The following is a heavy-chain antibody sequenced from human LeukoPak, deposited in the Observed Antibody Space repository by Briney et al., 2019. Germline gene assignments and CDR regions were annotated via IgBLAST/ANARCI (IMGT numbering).Heavy chain of an antibody. D-gene: IGHD2-15*01. Sequence: ASETLSLTCTVSGGSISSGSYYWSWIRQPAGKGLEWIGRIYTSGSTNYNPSLKSRVTMSVETSKNQFSLKLSSVTAADTAVYYCARVCDLCSGGSCYYIFDYWGQGTLVTVSS. V-gene: IGHV4-61*02. CDR1: GGSISSGSYY. CDR3: ARVCDLCSGGSCYYIFDY. CDR2: IYTSGST. J-gene: IGHJ4*02.